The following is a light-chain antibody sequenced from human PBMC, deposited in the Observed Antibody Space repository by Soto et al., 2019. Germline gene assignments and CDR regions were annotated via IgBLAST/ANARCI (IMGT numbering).Light chain of an antibody. CDR1: RSFASSY. CDR3: HHYDSSPPYT. CDR2: AAS. J-gene: IGKJ2*01. Sequence: EIVLTQSPATLSLSPGERATLSFRASRSFASSYLAWYQHKPGQAPRLLIYAASSRATGIPDRFIGSGSGTDFTLTISRLEPDDSAVYYCHHYDSSPPYTFGQGTKVDI. V-gene: IGKV3-20*01.